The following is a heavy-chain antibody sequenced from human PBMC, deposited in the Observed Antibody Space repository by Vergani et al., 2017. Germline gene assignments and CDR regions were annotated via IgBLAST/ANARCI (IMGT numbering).Heavy chain of an antibody. CDR2: ISYDGSNK. Sequence: QVQLVESGGGVVQPGRSLRLSCAASGFTFTDFSLHWVRQAPGKGLEWVTVISYDGSNKYFADSVRGRFTISRDISKNTLYLEMNSLSAEDTALYHCVKDHPVFDEWGRGTLVSVS. CDR1: GFTFTDFS. J-gene: IGHJ4*02. V-gene: IGHV3-30-3*01. CDR3: VKDHPVFDE.